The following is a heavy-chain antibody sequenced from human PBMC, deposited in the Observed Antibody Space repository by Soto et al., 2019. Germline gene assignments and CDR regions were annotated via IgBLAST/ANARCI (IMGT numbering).Heavy chain of an antibody. Sequence: QVQLVQSGAEVKKPGSSVKVSCKASGGTFSSYAISWVRQAPGQGLEWMGGIIPIFCTANYEQKFQGRVTITADESTSTAYMELSSLRSEYTAVYYCARSGVMGDKHKYNWFDPWDQGTLVTVSS. CDR3: ARSGVMGDKHKYNWFDP. D-gene: IGHD3-16*01. CDR1: GGTFSSYA. J-gene: IGHJ5*02. CDR2: IIPIFCTA. V-gene: IGHV1-69*01.